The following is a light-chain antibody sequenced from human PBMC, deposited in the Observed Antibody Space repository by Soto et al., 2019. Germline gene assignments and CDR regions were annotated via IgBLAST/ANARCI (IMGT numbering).Light chain of an antibody. V-gene: IGKV3D-15*01. CDR3: QQYNNWPPLT. CDR2: GAS. Sequence: EIVMTQSPATLSVSPGERATLSCRASQSVSSNLAWYQQKPGQAPRLLIYGASIRATGIPARFSGSGSGTEFTLTISSLQSEDFAVYYCQQYNNWPPLTFGGGTMVEIK. CDR1: QSVSSN. J-gene: IGKJ4*01.